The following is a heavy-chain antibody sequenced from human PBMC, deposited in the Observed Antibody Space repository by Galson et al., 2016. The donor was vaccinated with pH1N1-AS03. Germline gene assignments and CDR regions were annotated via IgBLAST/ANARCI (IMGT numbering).Heavy chain of an antibody. Sequence: PALVKPTQTLTLTCDFSGFSLNTNGVGVGWIRQPPGKPLEWLALIYWNSEKRYNPFLKGRLTITKYTSKNQVVLTMTHMAPGDTATYFCARKPTGGMLVTIGVEYFDLWGRGTLVAVSS. CDR3: ARKPTGGMLVTIGVEYFDL. CDR1: GFSLNTNGVG. D-gene: IGHD3-16*01. J-gene: IGHJ2*01. CDR2: IYWNSEK. V-gene: IGHV2-5*01.